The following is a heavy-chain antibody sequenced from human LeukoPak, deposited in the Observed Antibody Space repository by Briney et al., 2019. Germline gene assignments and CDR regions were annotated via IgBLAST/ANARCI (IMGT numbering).Heavy chain of an antibody. CDR3: ARFNPGHYNAFDI. V-gene: IGHV4-59*01. CDR2: IYYSGST. CDR1: GGSISSYY. J-gene: IGHJ3*02. D-gene: IGHD1-1*01. Sequence: PSETLSPTCTVSGGSISSYYWSWIRQPPGKGLEWIGYIYYSGSTNYNPSLKSRVTISVDTSKNQFSLKLSSVTAADTAVYYRARFNPGHYNAFDIWGQETMVTVSS.